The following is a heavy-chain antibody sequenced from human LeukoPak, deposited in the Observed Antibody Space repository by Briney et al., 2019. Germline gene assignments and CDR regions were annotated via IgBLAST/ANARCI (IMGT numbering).Heavy chain of an antibody. J-gene: IGHJ6*03. Sequence: ASVKVSCKASGYTFTSYDINWVRQATGQGLEWMGWMNPNSGNTGYAQKFQGRVTMTRNTSISTAYMELSSLRSEDTAVYYCARALYYYGSVGNYYMDVWGKGTTVTVSS. CDR1: GYTFTSYD. V-gene: IGHV1-8*01. CDR3: ARALYYYGSVGNYYMDV. D-gene: IGHD3-10*01. CDR2: MNPNSGNT.